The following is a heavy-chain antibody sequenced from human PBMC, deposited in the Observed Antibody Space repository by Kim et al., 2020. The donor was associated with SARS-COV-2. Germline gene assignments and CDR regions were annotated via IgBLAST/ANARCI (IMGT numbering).Heavy chain of an antibody. Sequence: ADAVKVRFTISSDNSKNTLYLQMNSLRAEATAVYYCAKYYCSSTNCYFDYWGQGTLVTVSS. CDR3: AKYYCSSTNCYFDY. D-gene: IGHD2-2*01. V-gene: IGHV3-23*05. J-gene: IGHJ4*02.